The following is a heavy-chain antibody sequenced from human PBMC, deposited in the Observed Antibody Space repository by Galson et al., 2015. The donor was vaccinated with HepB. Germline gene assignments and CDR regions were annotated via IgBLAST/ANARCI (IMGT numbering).Heavy chain of an antibody. CDR3: ARDGRSPYYFDY. CDR2: ISYDGSNK. Sequence: SLRLSCAASGFTFSSYAMHWVRQAPGKGLEWVAVISYDGSNKYYADSVKGRFTISRDNSKNTLYLQMNSLRAEDTAVYYCARDGRSPYYFDYWGQGTLVTVSS. J-gene: IGHJ4*02. V-gene: IGHV3-30-3*01. CDR1: GFTFSSYA.